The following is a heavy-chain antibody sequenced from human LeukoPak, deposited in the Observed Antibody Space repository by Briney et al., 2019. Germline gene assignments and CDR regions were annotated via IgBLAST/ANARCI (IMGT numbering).Heavy chain of an antibody. CDR2: SSGSGAST. CDR1: GFTFINYA. CDR3: ARGRATFTLDY. Sequence: GGSLRLSCVGSGFTFINYAMTWVRQSPARGLEYVSSSSGSGASTHYADPVKGRFTISRDNSKNTLYLQMNSLRAEDTAVYYCARGRATFTLDYWGQGTLVTVSS. D-gene: IGHD1-26*01. J-gene: IGHJ4*02. V-gene: IGHV3-23*01.